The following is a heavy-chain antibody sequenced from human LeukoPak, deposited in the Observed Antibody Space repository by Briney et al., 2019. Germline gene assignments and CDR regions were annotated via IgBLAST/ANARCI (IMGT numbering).Heavy chain of an antibody. V-gene: IGHV1-69*05. J-gene: IGHJ5*02. CDR1: GGTFSSYA. CDR3: AREGRLRFRSWFDP. Sequence: GASVKVSCKASGGTFSSYAISWVRQAPGQGLEWMGGIIPIFGTANYAQKFQGRVTITTDESTSTAYMELSSLRSEDTAVYYCAREGRLRFRSWFDPWGQGTLVTVSS. CDR2: IIPIFGTA. D-gene: IGHD5-12*01.